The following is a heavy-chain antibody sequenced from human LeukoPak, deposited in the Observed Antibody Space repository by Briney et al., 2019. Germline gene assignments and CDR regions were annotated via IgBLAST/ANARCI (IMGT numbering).Heavy chain of an antibody. CDR1: GYSISSDYH. V-gene: IGHV4-38-2*01. CDR2: IHHSGST. Sequence: PSETLSLTCAVSGYSISSDYHWGWIRPPPGKGLEWIGTIHHSGSTYYNPSLKSRVTISLDTSKNQFSLKLSSVTAADTAVFYCAGYSGSFSDYWGQGTLLTVSS. D-gene: IGHD1-26*01. CDR3: AGYSGSFSDY. J-gene: IGHJ4*02.